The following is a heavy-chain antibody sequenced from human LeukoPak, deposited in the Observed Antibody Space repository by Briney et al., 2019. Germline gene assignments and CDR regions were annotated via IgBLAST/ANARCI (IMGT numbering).Heavy chain of an antibody. CDR2: ISWNSGSI. CDR3: ANEDY. CDR1: GFTFDDYA. J-gene: IGHJ4*02. V-gene: IGHV3-9*03. Sequence: PGGSLRLSCAASGFTFDDYAMHWVRQAPGKGLEWVSGISWNSGSIGYADSVKGRFTISRDNAKNSLYLQMNSLRAEDMALYYCANEDYWGQGTLVTVSS.